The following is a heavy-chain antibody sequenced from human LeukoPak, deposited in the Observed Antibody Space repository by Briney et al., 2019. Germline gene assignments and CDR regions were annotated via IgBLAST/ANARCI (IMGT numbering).Heavy chain of an antibody. D-gene: IGHD3-9*01. Sequence: SETLSLTCAVYGGSFSGYYWSWIRQPPGRGLEWIGEINHSGSTNYNPSLKSRVAISVDTSKNQFSLKLSSVTAADTAVYYCARAGSLYYDILTGSFDPWGQGTLVTVSS. V-gene: IGHV4-34*01. CDR3: ARAGSLYYDILTGSFDP. CDR2: INHSGST. CDR1: GGSFSGYY. J-gene: IGHJ5*02.